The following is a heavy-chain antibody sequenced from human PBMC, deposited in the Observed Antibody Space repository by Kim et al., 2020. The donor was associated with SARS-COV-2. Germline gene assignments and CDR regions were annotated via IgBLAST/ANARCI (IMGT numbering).Heavy chain of an antibody. CDR3: ARNPARGYYDYVWGSYRPTGFDP. J-gene: IGHJ5*02. CDR2: INHSGST. V-gene: IGHV4-34*01. CDR1: GGSFSGYY. Sequence: SETLSLTCAVYGGSFSGYYWSWIRQPPGKGLEWIGEINHSGSTNYNPSLKSRVTISVDTSKNQFSLKLSSVTAADTAVYYCARNPARGYYDYVWGSYRPTGFDPWGQGTLVTVSS. D-gene: IGHD3-16*02.